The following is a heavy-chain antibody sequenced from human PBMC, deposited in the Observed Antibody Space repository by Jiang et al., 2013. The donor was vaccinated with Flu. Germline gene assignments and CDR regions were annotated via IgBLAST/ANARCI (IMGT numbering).Heavy chain of an antibody. J-gene: IGHJ4*02. Sequence: YYSGSTYYNPSLKSRVTISVDTSKNQFSLKLSSVTAADTAVYYCAGYELSLYYFDYWGQGTLVTVSS. V-gene: IGHV4-30-4*01. D-gene: IGHD3-16*02. CDR2: YYSGST. CDR3: AGYELSLYYFDY.